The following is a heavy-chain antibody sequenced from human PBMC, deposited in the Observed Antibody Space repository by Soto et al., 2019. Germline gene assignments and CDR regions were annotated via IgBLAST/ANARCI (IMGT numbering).Heavy chain of an antibody. Sequence: GGSLRLSCAASGFSVRSNYMTWVRQAPGKGLEWVSVIYSGGSTYYADSVNGRFTISRDNSKNTLYLQMNSLRAEDTAVYCCAKLSGVATFDIWGQGTVVTVSS. V-gene: IGHV3-53*05. CDR1: GFSVRSNY. J-gene: IGHJ3*02. CDR2: IYSGGST. CDR3: AKLSGVATFDI. D-gene: IGHD5-12*01.